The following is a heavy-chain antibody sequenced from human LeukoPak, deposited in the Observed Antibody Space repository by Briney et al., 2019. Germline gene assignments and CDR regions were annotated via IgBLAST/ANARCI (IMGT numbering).Heavy chain of an antibody. D-gene: IGHD6-13*01. CDR2: INHSGST. V-gene: IGHV4-34*01. CDR3: ARGGGSSEQLDY. CDR1: GGSFSGYY. J-gene: IGHJ4*02. Sequence: SETLSLTCAVYGGSFSGYYWSWIRQPPGKGLELIGEINHSGSTNYNTSLKSRVTISVDTSKNQFSLKLSSVTAADTAVYYCARGGGSSEQLDYWGQGTLVTVSS.